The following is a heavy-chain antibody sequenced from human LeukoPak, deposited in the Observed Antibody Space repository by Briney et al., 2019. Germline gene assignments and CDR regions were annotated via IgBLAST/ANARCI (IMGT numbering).Heavy chain of an antibody. V-gene: IGHV3-21*01. CDR2: ISSSSSYI. D-gene: IGHD5-24*01. CDR1: GFPFSSYS. Sequence: PGGSLRLSCAASGFPFSSYSMIGVRQAPGKGLEWVSYISSSSSYIFYADSVKGRFIISRDNAKNSLYLQMNRLRAEDTAVYYCPSLPARSDGYNYRWGQGTLVPVSS. J-gene: IGHJ5*02. CDR3: PSLPARSDGYNYR.